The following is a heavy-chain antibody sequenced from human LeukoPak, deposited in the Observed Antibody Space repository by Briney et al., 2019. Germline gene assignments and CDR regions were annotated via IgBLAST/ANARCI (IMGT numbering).Heavy chain of an antibody. CDR2: ISSSSDYI. CDR3: ARDGSGRVPEMSAPDY. Sequence: GGSLRLSCAASGFTFRTYSMNWVRQAPGKGLEWVSSISSSSDYIYYADSVKGRFTISRDNAKNSMYLQMNSLRAEDTAVYYCARDGSGRVPEMSAPDYWGQGTLVTVSS. J-gene: IGHJ4*02. CDR1: GFTFRTYS. D-gene: IGHD3-10*01. V-gene: IGHV3-21*06.